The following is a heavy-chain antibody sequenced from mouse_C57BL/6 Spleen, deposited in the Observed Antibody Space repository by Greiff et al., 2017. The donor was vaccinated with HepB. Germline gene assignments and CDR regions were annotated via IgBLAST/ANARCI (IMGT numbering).Heavy chain of an antibody. Sequence: VQLQQSGAELVRPGSSVKLSCKASGYTFTSYWMDWVKQRPGQGLEWIGNIYPSDSETHYNQKFKDKATLTVDKSSSTAYMQLSSLTSEDSAVYYWASGAGNYDWYFNVWGPGTTVTVSS. V-gene: IGHV1-61*01. D-gene: IGHD2-1*01. J-gene: IGHJ1*01. CDR1: GYTFTSYW. CDR3: ASGAGNYDWYFNV. CDR2: IYPSDSET.